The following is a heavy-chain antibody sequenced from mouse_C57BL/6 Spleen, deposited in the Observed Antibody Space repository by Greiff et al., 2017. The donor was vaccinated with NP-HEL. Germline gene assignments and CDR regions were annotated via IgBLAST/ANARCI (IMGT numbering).Heavy chain of an antibody. Sequence: QVQLQQPGAELVKPGASVKLSCKASGYTFTSYWMHWVKQRPGQGLEWIGMIHPNSGSTNYNEKFKSKATLTVDTSSSTAYMQLSSLTSEDSAVYYCARGDYYGSSDWFAYWGQGTLVTVSA. V-gene: IGHV1-64*01. J-gene: IGHJ3*01. CDR3: ARGDYYGSSDWFAY. CDR1: GYTFTSYW. D-gene: IGHD1-1*01. CDR2: IHPNSGST.